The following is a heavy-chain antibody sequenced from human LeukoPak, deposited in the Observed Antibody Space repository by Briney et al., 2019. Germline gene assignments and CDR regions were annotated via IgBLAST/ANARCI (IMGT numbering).Heavy chain of an antibody. CDR2: VSSDGSNK. V-gene: IGHV3-30*04. CDR1: GFTFSSYA. D-gene: IGHD1-26*01. J-gene: IGHJ4*02. Sequence: GGSLRLSCAASGFTFSSYALHWVRQAPGEELEWVALVSSDGSNKYADSVKGRFTISRDNSKNTLYLEMNSLRADDTAVYYCARGRWEPLPDYWGQGTLVTVSS. CDR3: ARGRWEPLPDY.